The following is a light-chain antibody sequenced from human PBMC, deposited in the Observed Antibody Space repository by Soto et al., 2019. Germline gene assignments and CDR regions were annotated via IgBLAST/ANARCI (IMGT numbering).Light chain of an antibody. CDR3: RHYNNWALT. V-gene: IGKV3D-15*01. CDR2: DAS. J-gene: IGKJ4*01. CDR1: QSVRSN. Sequence: TQSPATRSVSPGERATLSCRASQSVRSNLAWYQQNPGQAPRILIFDASNRATGIPARFCCSGAGTECTLAISSLQSEDVAVDFCRHYNNWALTFSGGTKVDIK.